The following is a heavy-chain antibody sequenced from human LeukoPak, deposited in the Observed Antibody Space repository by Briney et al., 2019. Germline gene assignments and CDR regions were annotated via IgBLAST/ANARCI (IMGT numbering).Heavy chain of an antibody. CDR1: GYTFTNYD. V-gene: IGHV1-8*01. Sequence: ASVKVSFKASGYTFTNYDINWVRQATGQGLEWMGWMNPNSGNTGYAQKFQGRVTMTRNTSISTAYMELSSLRSEDTAVYYCARTAHYPSGMDVWGQGTTVTVSS. CDR2: MNPNSGNT. CDR3: ARTAHYPSGMDV. D-gene: IGHD3-10*01. J-gene: IGHJ6*02.